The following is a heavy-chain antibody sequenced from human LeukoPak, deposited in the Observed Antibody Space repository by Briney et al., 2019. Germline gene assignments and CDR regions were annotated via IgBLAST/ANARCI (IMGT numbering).Heavy chain of an antibody. CDR3: ARNKLNDFWSGPNWFDP. Sequence: ASVKVSCKASGYTFASYGISWVRQAPGQGPEWMGWIGAYNGNTNYAQKLQGRVTMTTDTSTSTAYMELRSLRSDDTAVYYCARNKLNDFWSGPNWFDPWGQGTLVTVSS. J-gene: IGHJ5*02. V-gene: IGHV1-18*01. D-gene: IGHD3-3*01. CDR1: GYTFASYG. CDR2: IGAYNGNT.